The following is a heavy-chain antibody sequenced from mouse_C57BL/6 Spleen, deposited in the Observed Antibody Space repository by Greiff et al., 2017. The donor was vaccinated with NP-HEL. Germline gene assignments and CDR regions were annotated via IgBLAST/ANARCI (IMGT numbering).Heavy chain of an antibody. CDR3: ARHEVDYYGSSLAY. CDR2: ISSGGSYT. CDR1: GFTFSSYG. V-gene: IGHV5-6*02. J-gene: IGHJ3*01. D-gene: IGHD1-1*01. Sequence: DVKLVESGGDLVKPGGSLKLSCAASGFTFSSYGMSWVRQTPDKRLEWVATISSGGSYTYYPDSVKGRFTISRDNAKNTLYLQMSSLKSEDTAMYYCARHEVDYYGSSLAYWGQGTLVTVSA.